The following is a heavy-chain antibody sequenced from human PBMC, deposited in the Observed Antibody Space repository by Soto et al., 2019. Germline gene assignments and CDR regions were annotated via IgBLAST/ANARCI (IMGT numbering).Heavy chain of an antibody. Sequence: PSETLSLTCTVSGGSISSYYWSWIRQPPGKGLEWIGRIYTSGSTNYNPSLKDRVTTSVDTSKNQFSLKLTSVTAPDTAVYYCARGPVEGVKGFGYWGQGTLETVS. CDR1: GGSISSYY. CDR3: ARGPVEGVKGFGY. CDR2: IYTSGST. D-gene: IGHD3-10*01. V-gene: IGHV4-4*07. J-gene: IGHJ4*02.